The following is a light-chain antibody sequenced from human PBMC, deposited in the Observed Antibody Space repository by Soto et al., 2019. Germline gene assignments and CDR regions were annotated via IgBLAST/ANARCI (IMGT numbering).Light chain of an antibody. J-gene: IGKJ2*01. CDR2: SAS. V-gene: IGKV3-20*01. Sequence: IGLTQSPGTLSLSPGERPTLSCRASQSVSSSDLAWYQQKPGQAPRLLIYSASSRATGIPDRFSGSGSGTDFTLTISRLEPEDFAVYYCQRYDTFGQGTKLEIK. CDR1: QSVSSSD. CDR3: QRYDT.